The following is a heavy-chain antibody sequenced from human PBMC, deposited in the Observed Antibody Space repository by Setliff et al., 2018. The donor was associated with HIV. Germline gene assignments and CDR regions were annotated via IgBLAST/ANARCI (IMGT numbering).Heavy chain of an antibody. Sequence: GESLKISCKGSGYSFSSYWIGWVRQMPGKGLEWVGIIYPGDSDTRYSPSIQGQVTISADKSINTAYLQWSSLQASDTAIYFCTRQTREAPYYFDYWGQGTLVTVSS. CDR3: TRQTREAPYYFDY. CDR1: GYSFSSYW. J-gene: IGHJ4*02. V-gene: IGHV5-51*01. CDR2: IYPGDSDT.